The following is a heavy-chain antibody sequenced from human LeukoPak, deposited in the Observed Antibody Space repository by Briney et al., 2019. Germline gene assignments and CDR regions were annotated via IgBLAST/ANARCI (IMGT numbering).Heavy chain of an antibody. Sequence: SETLSLTCTVSGGSISSSSYYWGWIRQTPGKGLEWIGEINHSGSTNYNPSLKSRVTISVDTSKNQLSLKLSSVAAAATAVYYCARGTLGGRYRSSWRTWFDPWGQGTLVTASS. D-gene: IGHD6-13*01. J-gene: IGHJ5*02. CDR1: GGSISSSSYY. CDR2: INHSGST. CDR3: ARGTLGGRYRSSWRTWFDP. V-gene: IGHV4-39*07.